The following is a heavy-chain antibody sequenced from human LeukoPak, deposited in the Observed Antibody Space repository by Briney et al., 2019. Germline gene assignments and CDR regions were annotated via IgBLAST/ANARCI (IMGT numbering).Heavy chain of an antibody. CDR1: GFTFSSHA. CDR2: ISISGDTT. Sequence: GGSLRLSCGASGFTFSSHAMTWVRQAPGKGLEWVSAISISGDTTYYADAVKGRFTISRDNSKNTVYLQMNSLRAEDTAVYYCASKGRRFDYWGQGTLVTVSS. V-gene: IGHV3-23*01. CDR3: ASKGRRFDY. J-gene: IGHJ4*02.